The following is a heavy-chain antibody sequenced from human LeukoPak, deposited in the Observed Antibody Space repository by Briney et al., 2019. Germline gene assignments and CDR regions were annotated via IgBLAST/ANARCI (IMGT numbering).Heavy chain of an antibody. D-gene: IGHD3-16*01. CDR3: VSWGPWSYFDY. V-gene: IGHV3-7*01. CDR2: IKEDGGEK. CDR1: GFTFSNYW. J-gene: IGHJ4*02. Sequence: GGSLRLSCAASGFTFSNYWMNWVRQAPGKGLEWVATIKEDGGEKYYVDSVKGRFTISRDNAKNALYLQMTSQRAADTAVYYGVSWGPWSYFDYWGQGTLVTVSS.